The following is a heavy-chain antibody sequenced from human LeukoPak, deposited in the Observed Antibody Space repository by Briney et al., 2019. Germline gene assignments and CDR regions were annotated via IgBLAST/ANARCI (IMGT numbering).Heavy chain of an antibody. V-gene: IGHV3-48*04. D-gene: IGHD4-23*01. CDR3: ARDLGLYDYGGNIDY. Sequence: GGSLRLSCAASGFTFSTYSMNWVRQAPGKGLEWVSYISSSSRTMYYADSVKGRFTISRDNAKKSLYLQMNSLRAEDTAVYYCARDLGLYDYGGNIDYWGQGSLVTVYS. CDR1: GFTFSTYS. J-gene: IGHJ4*02. CDR2: ISSSSRTM.